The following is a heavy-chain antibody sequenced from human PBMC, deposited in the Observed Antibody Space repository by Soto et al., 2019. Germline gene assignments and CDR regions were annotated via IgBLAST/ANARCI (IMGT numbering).Heavy chain of an antibody. CDR2: ISYTGTTM. V-gene: IGHV3-48*03. CDR1: LRTYE. CDR3: ARVWGSGYIDQ. Sequence: HPGGSLRLSCAATLRTYEMNWVRQAPGKGLEWVSLISYTGTTMYYADSVKGRFTISRDSAKNSVYLEMNSLRAEDTAVYYCARVWGSGYIDQWGQGTLVTVSS. J-gene: IGHJ4*02. D-gene: IGHD6-19*01.